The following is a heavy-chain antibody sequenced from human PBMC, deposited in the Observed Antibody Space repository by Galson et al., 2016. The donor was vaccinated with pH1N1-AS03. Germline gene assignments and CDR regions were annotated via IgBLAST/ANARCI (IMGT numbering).Heavy chain of an antibody. D-gene: IGHD2-21*02. CDR1: GFTFNNAW. V-gene: IGHV3-15*01. Sequence: SLRLSCAASGFTFNNAWMSWVRQAPGKGLEWVGRIKSKTDGGTIDYAAPAKGRFTISRHDSIDTLFLQMSSLKTEDTAVYYCTATYWSSRDYCYSYWGQGTLVTVAS. CDR2: IKSKTDGGTI. J-gene: IGHJ4*02. CDR3: TATYWSSRDYCYSY.